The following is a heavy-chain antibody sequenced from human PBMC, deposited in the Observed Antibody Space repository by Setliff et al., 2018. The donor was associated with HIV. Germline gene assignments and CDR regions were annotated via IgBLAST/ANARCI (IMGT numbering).Heavy chain of an antibody. Sequence: GGSLRLSCAGSGFTVNSGAMNWVRQAPGKGPVWLSRINAAGGNTNYVDSVKGRFTISRDNAGSTVYLQMSSLRAEDTAVYYCATDPVDGSSYWGQGTLVTVSS. CDR2: INAAGGNT. J-gene: IGHJ4*02. V-gene: IGHV3-74*01. D-gene: IGHD3-10*01. CDR1: GFTVNSGA. CDR3: ATDPVDGSSY.